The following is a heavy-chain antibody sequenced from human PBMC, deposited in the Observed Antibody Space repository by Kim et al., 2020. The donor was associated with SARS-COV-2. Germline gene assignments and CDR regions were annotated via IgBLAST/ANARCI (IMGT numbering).Heavy chain of an antibody. V-gene: IGHV4-39*01. Sequence: SETLSLTCAVSGGSISSSRPYYWGWIRQAPGKGLEWIGTIFHTGSTYYNPSVRSRVTMSVDTSESQLSLRLSSVTAADTAIYYCARHGLLGSVAGLYYFDYWGQGALVTVSS. J-gene: IGHJ4*02. CDR2: IFHTGST. CDR1: GGSISSSRPYY. D-gene: IGHD6-19*01. CDR3: ARHGLLGSVAGLYYFDY.